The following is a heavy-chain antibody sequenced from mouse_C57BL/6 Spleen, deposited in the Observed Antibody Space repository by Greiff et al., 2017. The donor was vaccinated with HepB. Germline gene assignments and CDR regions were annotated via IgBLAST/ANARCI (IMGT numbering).Heavy chain of an antibody. CDR2: IYPGDGDT. CDR1: GYAFSSSW. J-gene: IGHJ3*01. Sequence: QVQLQQSGPELVKPGASVKISCKASGYAFSSSWMNWVKQRPGKGLEWIGRIYPGDGDTNYNGKFKGKATLTADKSSSTAYMQLSSLTSEDSAVYFCARIYYDYSFAYWGQGTLVTVSA. D-gene: IGHD2-4*01. CDR3: ARIYYDYSFAY. V-gene: IGHV1-82*01.